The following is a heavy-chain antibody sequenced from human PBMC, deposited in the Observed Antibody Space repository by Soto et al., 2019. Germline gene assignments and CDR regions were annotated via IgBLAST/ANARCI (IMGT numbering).Heavy chain of an antibody. Sequence: QVQLVQSGTEVKKPGSSVKVSCKASGGSLSTNPISWVRQAPGQGLEWMGGTGSGTGPGNNAQKFQGRLTCTAAKSTSTVYMELTNLSSEDTAVYYCARRHSGGFFRFFDSWGQGTLVTVSS. CDR1: GGSLSTNP. CDR2: TGSGTGPG. J-gene: IGHJ4*02. D-gene: IGHD2-15*01. CDR3: ARRHSGGFFRFFDS. V-gene: IGHV1-69*06.